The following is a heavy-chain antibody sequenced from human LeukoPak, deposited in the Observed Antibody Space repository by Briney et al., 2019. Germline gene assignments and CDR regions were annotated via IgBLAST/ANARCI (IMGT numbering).Heavy chain of an antibody. D-gene: IGHD3-10*01. Sequence: GGSLRLSCAASGFSFSSYSMNWVRQAPGKGLEWVSSITSSSSYIYYADSVKGRFTISRDNAKNSLYLQMNSLRAEDTAVYYCAREEGRVVDYWGQGTLVTVSS. CDR3: AREEGRVVDY. J-gene: IGHJ4*02. CDR1: GFSFSSYS. V-gene: IGHV3-21*01. CDR2: ITSSSSYI.